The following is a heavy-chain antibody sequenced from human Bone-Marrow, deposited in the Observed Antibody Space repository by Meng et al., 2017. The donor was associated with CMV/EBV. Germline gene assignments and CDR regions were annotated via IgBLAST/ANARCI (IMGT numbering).Heavy chain of an antibody. Sequence: SQTLSLTCAVYGGSFSGYYWGWIRQPPGKGLEWIGSIYHSGSTYYNPSLKSRVTISVDTSKNQFSLKLSSVTAADTAVYYCARARELLQGHNWFDPWGQGTLVTVSS. J-gene: IGHJ5*02. D-gene: IGHD1-26*01. CDR1: GGSFSGYY. V-gene: IGHV4-38-2*01. CDR2: IYHSGST. CDR3: ARARELLQGHNWFDP.